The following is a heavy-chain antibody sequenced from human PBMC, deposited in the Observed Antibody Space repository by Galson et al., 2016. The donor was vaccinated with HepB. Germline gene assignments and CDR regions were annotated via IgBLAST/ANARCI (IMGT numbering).Heavy chain of an antibody. D-gene: IGHD4-17*01. CDR3: ARAASLNTVTNFCLDV. CDR2: ISSSTGYK. CDR1: GFIFSSYS. J-gene: IGHJ6*02. Sequence: SLRLSCAASGFIFSSYSMNWVRQAPGQGLEWVSYISSSTGYKYYADSVKGRFTIPRDNAKNSLFLQMNSLRAEDTAVYYCARAASLNTVTNFCLDVWGQGTTVTVSS. V-gene: IGHV3-21*01.